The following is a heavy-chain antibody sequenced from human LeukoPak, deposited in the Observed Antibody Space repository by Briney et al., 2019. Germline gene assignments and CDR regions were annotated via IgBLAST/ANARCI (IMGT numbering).Heavy chain of an antibody. J-gene: IGHJ4*02. CDR2: IYHSGST. CDR1: GGSMSSGGYY. V-gene: IGHV4-61*08. Sequence: PSETLSLTCSVSGGSMSSGGYYWSWIRQPPGKGLEWIGYIYHSGSTNYNPSLKSRVTISVDTSKNQFSLKLSSVTAADTAVYYCARHHDYGDYNHPYYFDYWGQGTLVTVSS. CDR3: ARHHDYGDYNHPYYFDY. D-gene: IGHD4-17*01.